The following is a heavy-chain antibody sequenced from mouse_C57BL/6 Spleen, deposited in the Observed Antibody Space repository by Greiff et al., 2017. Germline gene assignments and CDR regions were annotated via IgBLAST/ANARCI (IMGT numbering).Heavy chain of an antibody. J-gene: IGHJ2*01. CDR1: GYTFTSYW. V-gene: IGHV1-50*01. CDR3: AIWRGHEY. D-gene: IGHD1-1*02. CDR2: IDPSDSYT. Sequence: VQLQQPGAELVKPGASVKLSCKASGYTFTSYWMQWVNQRPGQGLEWIGEIDPSDSYTNYTQKFKGKASLTVDTSSSTAYMQLSSLTSEDSAGYYCAIWRGHEYWGKGTTLTVSS.